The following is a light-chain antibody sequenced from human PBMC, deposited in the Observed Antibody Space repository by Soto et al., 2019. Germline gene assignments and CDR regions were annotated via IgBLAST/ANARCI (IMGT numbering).Light chain of an antibody. CDR3: ATGDDSLNAVV. J-gene: IGLJ2*01. V-gene: IGLV1-44*01. Sequence: QSVLTQSPSASGTPGQRVTISCSGGSSNIGSNSVHWYQQFPGAAPTVLIYTNDQRPSGVTDRFSGSKSGTSASLAISGVRSEDDADYYCATGDDSLNAVVFGGGTKVTVL. CDR1: SSNIGSNS. CDR2: TND.